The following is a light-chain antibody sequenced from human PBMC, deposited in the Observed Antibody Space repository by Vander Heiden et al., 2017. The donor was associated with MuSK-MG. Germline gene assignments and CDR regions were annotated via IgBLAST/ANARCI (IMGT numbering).Light chain of an antibody. J-gene: IGKJ1*01. V-gene: IGKV4-1*01. CDR2: WAS. CDR1: QSVLYSSNNKNY. Sequence: DFVMTQSPDSLAVSLGERATINCKSSQSVLYSSNNKNYLAWYQQKPGQPPKLLIYWASTRESGVPERFSGSGSGTDFTLTISSLQAEDVAVYYCQRHDSTPGTFGQGTKVEIK. CDR3: QRHDSTPGT.